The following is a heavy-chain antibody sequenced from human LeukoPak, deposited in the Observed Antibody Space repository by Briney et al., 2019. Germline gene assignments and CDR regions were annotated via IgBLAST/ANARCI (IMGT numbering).Heavy chain of an antibody. Sequence: PSETLSLTCTVSGVSVSSGSYYWSWIRQPPGKGLEWIGYIYYSGSTNYNPTLKSRVTISVDTSKNQFSLKLSSVTAADTAVYYCARELYSSSWYYYYGMDVWGQGTTVTVSS. V-gene: IGHV4-61*01. CDR1: GVSVSSGSYY. J-gene: IGHJ6*02. CDR2: IYYSGST. CDR3: ARELYSSSWYYYYGMDV. D-gene: IGHD6-13*01.